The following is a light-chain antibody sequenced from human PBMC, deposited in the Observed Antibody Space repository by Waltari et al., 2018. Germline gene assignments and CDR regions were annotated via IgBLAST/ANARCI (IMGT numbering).Light chain of an antibody. J-gene: IGKJ1*01. CDR2: AAS. CDR3: QNHERLPAT. Sequence: EVVLTQSPGTLSLSPGERATLSCRASQSVGRYIVWYQQRPGQAHRLLIDAASSRAPGIPDRFSGSGFGTDVSLTISRLEPEDFAVYYCQNHERLPATFGQGTKVEIK. V-gene: IGKV3-20*01. CDR1: QSVGRY.